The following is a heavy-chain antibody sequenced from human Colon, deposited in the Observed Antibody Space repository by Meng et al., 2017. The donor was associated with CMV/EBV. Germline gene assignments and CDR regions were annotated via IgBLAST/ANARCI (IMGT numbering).Heavy chain of an antibody. J-gene: IGHJ6*02. V-gene: IGHV1-58*01. CDR1: GFNFIESG. CDR2: IGIVSGKT. D-gene: IGHD6-6*01. CDR3: VRARASEYYYYYGMDV. Sequence: SVKVSCKASGFNFIESGVQWVRQGRGERLEWIGWIGIVSGKTNYAPDFQERVTITRDMSASTVYMELNSPKSEDTAVYYCVRARASEYYYYYGMDVWGQGTTVTVSS.